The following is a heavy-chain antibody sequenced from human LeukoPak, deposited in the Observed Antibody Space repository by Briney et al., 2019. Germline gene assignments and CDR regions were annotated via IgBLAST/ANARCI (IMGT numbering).Heavy chain of an antibody. CDR2: IHGSSGST. CDR3: ARGYDFWSGYSFDY. J-gene: IGHJ4*02. D-gene: IGHD3-3*01. CDR1: GFTFSNYG. V-gene: IGHV3-23*01. Sequence: GGSLRLSCSASGFTFSNYGMSWVRQAPGKGLEWVSGIHGSSGSTYYADCVKGRSTISRDNSKNTLYLQMNSLRAEDTAVYYCARGYDFWSGYSFDYWGQGTLVTVSS.